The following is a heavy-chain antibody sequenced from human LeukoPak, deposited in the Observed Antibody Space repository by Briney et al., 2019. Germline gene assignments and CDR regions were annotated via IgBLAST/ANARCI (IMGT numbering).Heavy chain of an antibody. CDR3: AKDSGYTSSWYFGDY. V-gene: IGHV3-30*02. J-gene: IGHJ4*02. CDR2: IRYDGSNK. Sequence: PGGSLRLSCVASGFTFSSYGMHWVRQAPGRGLEWVAFIRYDGSNKYYVDSVKGRFTISKDNSKNTLYLQMNSLRAEDTAVYYCAKDSGYTSSWYFGDYWGQGTLVIVSS. CDR1: GFTFSSYG. D-gene: IGHD6-13*01.